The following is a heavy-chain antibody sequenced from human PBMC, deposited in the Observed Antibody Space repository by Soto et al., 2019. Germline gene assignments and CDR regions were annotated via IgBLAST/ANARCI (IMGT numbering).Heavy chain of an antibody. CDR1: GASISSYNY. CDR3: ARRHKGYCSGGSCYSQMFNAFDI. J-gene: IGHJ3*02. V-gene: IGHV4-39*01. D-gene: IGHD2-15*01. CDR2: IIYSGNV. Sequence: SETLSLTCNVSGASISSYNYWGWFRQPPGKGLEWIGSIIYSGNVIYNPSLQSRLTLFVDTSKNQFSLMLSSVTAADTAVYYCARRHKGYCSGGSCYSQMFNAFDIWGQGTMVTVSS.